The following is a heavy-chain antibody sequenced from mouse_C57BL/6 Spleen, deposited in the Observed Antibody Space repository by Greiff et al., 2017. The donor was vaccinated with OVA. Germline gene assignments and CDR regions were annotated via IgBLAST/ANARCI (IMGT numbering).Heavy chain of an antibody. D-gene: IGHD1-1*01. CDR1: GYTFTDYE. J-gene: IGHJ4*01. CDR2: IDPETGGT. CDR3: TSPLITTVVATDYYARDY. V-gene: IGHV1-15*01. Sequence: QVQLQQSGAELVRPGASVTLSCKASGYTFTDYEMHWVKQTPVHGLEWIGAIDPETGGTAYNQKFKGKAILTADKSSSTAYMELRSLTSEDSAVYYWTSPLITTVVATDYYARDYWGQGTSVTVAS.